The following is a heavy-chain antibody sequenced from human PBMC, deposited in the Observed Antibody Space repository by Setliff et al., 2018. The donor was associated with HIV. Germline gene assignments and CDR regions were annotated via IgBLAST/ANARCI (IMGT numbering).Heavy chain of an antibody. CDR3: ARDGRHDRNRWYVTHQYFQY. J-gene: IGHJ1*01. CDR2: IHHSGST. D-gene: IGHD2-15*01. CDR1: GPSVSSSDYY. Sequence: KPSETLSLTCTVSGPSVSSSDYYWGWIRQPPGKGLEWIASIHHSGSTWYNPSLKSRVTISADMSKNQFFLKLLSMTAADTAVYYCARDGRHDRNRWYVTHQYFQYWGQGTVVTVS. V-gene: IGHV4-39*02.